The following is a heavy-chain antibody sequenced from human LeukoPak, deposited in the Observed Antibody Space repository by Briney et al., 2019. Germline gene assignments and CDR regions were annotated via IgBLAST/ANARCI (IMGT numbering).Heavy chain of an antibody. J-gene: IGHJ6*03. CDR1: GGSISSSSYY. D-gene: IGHD6-13*01. CDR3: ARGEGIAAAGLLYYYMDV. Sequence: PSETLSLTCTVSGGSISSSSYYWGWIRQPPGKGLEWIGSIYYSGSTYYNPSLKSRVTISVDTSKNQFSLKLSSVTAADTAVYYCARGEGIAAAGLLYYYMDVWGKGTTVTVSS. V-gene: IGHV4-39*07. CDR2: IYYSGST.